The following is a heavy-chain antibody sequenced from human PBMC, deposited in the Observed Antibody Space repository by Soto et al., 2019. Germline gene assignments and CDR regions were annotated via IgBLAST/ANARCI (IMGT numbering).Heavy chain of an antibody. J-gene: IGHJ4*02. CDR1: GGSISSGDYY. V-gene: IGHV4-30-4*01. D-gene: IGHD3-9*01. CDR2: IYYSGST. CDR3: ARVAGPLRYFDWLLPYYFDY. Sequence: QVQLQESGPGLVKPSQTLSLTCTVSGGSISSGDYYWSWIRQPPGKGLEWIGYIYYSGSTYYNPSLKSRVTISVDTSKNQFSLKLSSVTAADTAVYYCARVAGPLRYFDWLLPYYFDYWGQGTLVTVSS.